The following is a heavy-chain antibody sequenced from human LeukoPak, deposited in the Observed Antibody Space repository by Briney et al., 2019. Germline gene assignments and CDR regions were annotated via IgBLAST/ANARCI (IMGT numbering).Heavy chain of an antibody. V-gene: IGHV1-2*02. CDR2: INPNSGGT. J-gene: IGHJ4*02. CDR1: GYIFTAYH. Sequence: ASVKVSCKASGYIFTAYHMHWVRQAPGQGVEWMGWINPNSGGTDYAQKFQGRVTMTRDTSISTAYMELSRLTSDDTAVYYCAGLSGYDPYYFDYWGQGTLVAVSS. D-gene: IGHD5-12*01. CDR3: AGLSGYDPYYFDY.